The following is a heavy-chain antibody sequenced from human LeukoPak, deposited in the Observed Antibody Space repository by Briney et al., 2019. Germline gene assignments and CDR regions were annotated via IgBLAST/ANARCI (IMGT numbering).Heavy chain of an antibody. CDR3: ARALGYSYGYAVDY. J-gene: IGHJ4*02. V-gene: IGHV3-23*01. CDR1: GFTFNIHA. D-gene: IGHD5-18*01. Sequence: GGSLRLSCADSGFTFNIHAMSWVRQSPVKGLEWVSSIRDSGENTYYADSVKGRFTISRDNAKNSLYLQMNSLRAEDTAVYYCARALGYSYGYAVDYWGQRTLVTVSS. CDR2: IRDSGENT.